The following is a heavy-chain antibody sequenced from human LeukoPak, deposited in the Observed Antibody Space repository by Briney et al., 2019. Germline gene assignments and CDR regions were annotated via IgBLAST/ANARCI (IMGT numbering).Heavy chain of an antibody. Sequence: SETLSLTCTVSGGSISSSTTYYWGWVRQSPGKGLAWIWSIYYSGSAYYNPSLKSRFTISVDTSKNQFSLNLRSVTAADAAVYYCASDCGGDCYSGFDYWGQGILVTVSS. CDR3: ASDCGGDCYSGFDY. CDR1: GGSISSSTTYY. V-gene: IGHV4-39*01. J-gene: IGHJ4*02. CDR2: IYYSGSA. D-gene: IGHD2-21*02.